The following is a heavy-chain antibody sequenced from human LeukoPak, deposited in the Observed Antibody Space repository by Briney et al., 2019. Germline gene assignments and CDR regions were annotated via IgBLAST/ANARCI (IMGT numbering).Heavy chain of an antibody. CDR3: ANGYSSSRYSFDY. V-gene: IGHV3-23*01. CDR1: GFTFSSYA. D-gene: IGHD6-13*01. J-gene: IGHJ4*02. Sequence: PGGSLRLSCAASGFTFSSYAMNWVRQAPGKGLEWVSTISGSGGSTYYADSVKGRFTISRDNSKDTLYLQMNSLRAEDTAVYYCANGYSSSRYSFDYWGQGTLVTVSS. CDR2: ISGSGGST.